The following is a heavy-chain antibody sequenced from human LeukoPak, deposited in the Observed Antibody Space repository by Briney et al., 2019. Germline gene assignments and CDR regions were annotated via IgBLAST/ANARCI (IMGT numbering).Heavy chain of an antibody. V-gene: IGHV4-30-2*01. Sequence: SETLSLTCAVSGGSISSGGYSWSWIRQPPGKGLEWIGYIYHSGSTYYNPSLKSRVTISVDRSKNQFSLKLSSVTAADTAVYYGARGVHDYVDYWGQGTLVTVSS. CDR3: ARGVHDYVDY. CDR2: IYHSGST. D-gene: IGHD1-1*01. J-gene: IGHJ4*02. CDR1: GGSISSGGYS.